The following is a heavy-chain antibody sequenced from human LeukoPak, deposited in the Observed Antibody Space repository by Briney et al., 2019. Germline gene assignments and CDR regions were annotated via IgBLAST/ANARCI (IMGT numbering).Heavy chain of an antibody. J-gene: IGHJ6*02. D-gene: IGHD2-15*01. CDR3: ARRELLPNTYRANNSNYGMDV. Sequence: GESGMISCKASGYNFTSYWINWVRQMPGKGLEYMGRIDPTDSYTNYSPSFQGHVSISADKSISPAYLQWSSPNASDTAMYFCARRELLPNTYRANNSNYGMDVWGQGAMVTVSS. CDR1: GYNFTSYW. V-gene: IGHV5-10-1*01. CDR2: IDPTDSYT.